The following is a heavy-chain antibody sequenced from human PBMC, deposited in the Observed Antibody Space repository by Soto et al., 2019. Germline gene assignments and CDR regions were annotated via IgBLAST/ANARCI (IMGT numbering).Heavy chain of an antibody. CDR2: IVVVSGST. J-gene: IGHJ2*01. CDR1: GFDFGSFG. CDR3: SADHPQMAMGWPV. D-gene: IGHD1-26*01. V-gene: IGHV1-58*02. Sequence: GASVKVSCKASGFDFGSFGIQFLRQTRGRGLEWIGWIVVVSGSTNYARHFQGRVAISRDMSSSTAYLDLSDLKSDDTAVYFCSADHPQMAMGWPVWGR.